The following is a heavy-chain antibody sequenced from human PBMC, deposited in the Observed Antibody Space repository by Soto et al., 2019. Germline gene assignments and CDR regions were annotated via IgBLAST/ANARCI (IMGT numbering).Heavy chain of an antibody. CDR1: GYTFTGYY. Sequence: ASVKVSCKASGYTFTGYYMHWVRQAPGQGLEWMGWINPNSGGTNYAQKFQGWVTMTRDTSITTAYMELSRLRSDDTAVYYCATSRDATSGGLDYWGHGTLVTVSS. J-gene: IGHJ4*01. V-gene: IGHV1-2*04. CDR2: INPNSGGT. D-gene: IGHD2-15*01. CDR3: ATSRDATSGGLDY.